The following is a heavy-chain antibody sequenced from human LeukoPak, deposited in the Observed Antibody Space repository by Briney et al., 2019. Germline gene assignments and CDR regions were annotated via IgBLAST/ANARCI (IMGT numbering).Heavy chain of an antibody. J-gene: IGHJ6*02. V-gene: IGHV3-7*01. CDR3: ARGYDSTAVYYYYGMDV. CDR1: GFTFSSYW. D-gene: IGHD3-3*01. CDR2: IKQDGSEK. Sequence: SGGSLRLSCAASGFTFSSYWMSWVRQAPGKGLEWVANIKQDGSEKYYVDSVKGRFTISRDNSKNTLYLQMGSLRAEDMAVYYCARGYDSTAVYYYYGMDVWGQGTTVTVSS.